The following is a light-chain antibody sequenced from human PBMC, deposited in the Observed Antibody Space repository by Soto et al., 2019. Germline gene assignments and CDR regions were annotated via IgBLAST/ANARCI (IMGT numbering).Light chain of an antibody. J-gene: IGLJ3*02. V-gene: IGLV4-69*01. CDR3: QTWGTGIRV. Sequence: QSVLTQSPSASASLGASVNLTCTLSSGHSSNAITWHQQQPEKGPRFLMKVDSDGSHIKGDGIPDRFSGSTSGAERYLTISSLQSEDEADYYCQTWGTGIRVFGGGTKLTVL. CDR1: SGHSSNA. CDR2: VDSDGSH.